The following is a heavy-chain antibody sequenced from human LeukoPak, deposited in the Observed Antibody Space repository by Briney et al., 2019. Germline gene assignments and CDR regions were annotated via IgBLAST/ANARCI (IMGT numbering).Heavy chain of an antibody. J-gene: IGHJ6*03. CDR2: ISGSGGST. CDR1: GFTFSSYA. CDR3: AKDWPSSSSYYYYYYMDV. Sequence: GSLRLSCAASGFTFSSYAMSWVRQAPGKGLEWVSAISGSGGSTYYADSVKGRFTISRDNSKNTLYLQMNSLRAEDTAVYYCAKDWPSSSSYYYYYYMDVWGKGTTVTVSS. V-gene: IGHV3-23*01. D-gene: IGHD6-6*01.